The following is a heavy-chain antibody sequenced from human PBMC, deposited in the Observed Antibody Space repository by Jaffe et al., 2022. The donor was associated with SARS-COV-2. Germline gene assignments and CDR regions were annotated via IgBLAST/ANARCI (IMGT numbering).Heavy chain of an antibody. CDR1: GGSISSYY. D-gene: IGHD6-13*01. CDR2: ISYSGNT. V-gene: IGHV4-59*08. J-gene: IGHJ4*02. Sequence: QVQLQESGPGLVRPSETLSLTCTVSGGSISSYYWSWIRQPPGKGLEWIGYISYSGNTKYSPSLKSRVTISVDTSKNQFSLKLSSVTAADAAVYYCARHATLAASGTGVFDYWGLGSLVTVSS. CDR3: ARHATLAASGTGVFDY.